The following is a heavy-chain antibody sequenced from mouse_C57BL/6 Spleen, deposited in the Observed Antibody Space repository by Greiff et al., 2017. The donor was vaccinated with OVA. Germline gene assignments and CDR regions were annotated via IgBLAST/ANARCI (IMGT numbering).Heavy chain of an antibody. CDR1: GYTFTSYG. V-gene: IGHV1-81*01. CDR3: ARSGDITTVVAPFDY. D-gene: IGHD1-1*01. J-gene: IGHJ2*01. CDR2: IYPRSGNT. Sequence: QVQLQQSGAELARPGASVKLSCKASGYTFTSYGISWVKQRTGQGLEWIGEIYPRSGNTYYNEKFKGKATLTADKSSSTAYMELRSLTSEDSAVYFCARSGDITTVVAPFDYWGQGTTLTVSS.